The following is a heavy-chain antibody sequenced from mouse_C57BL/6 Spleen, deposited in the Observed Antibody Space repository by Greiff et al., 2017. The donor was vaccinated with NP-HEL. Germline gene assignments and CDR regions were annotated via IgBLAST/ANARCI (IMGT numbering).Heavy chain of an antibody. V-gene: IGHV5-16*01. J-gene: IGHJ4*01. D-gene: IGHD1-1*01. CDR1: GFTFSDYY. CDR2: INYDGSST. CDR3: ARAVVAYYAMDY. Sequence: EVKLVESEGGLVQPGSSMKLSCTASGFTFSDYYMAWVRQVPEKGLEWVANINYDGSSTYYLDSLKSRFIISRDNAKNILYLQMSSLKSEDTATYYCARAVVAYYAMDYWGQGTSVTVSS.